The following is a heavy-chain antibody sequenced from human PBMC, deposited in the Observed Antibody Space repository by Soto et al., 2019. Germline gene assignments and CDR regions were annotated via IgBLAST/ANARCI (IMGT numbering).Heavy chain of an antibody. D-gene: IGHD1-7*01. Sequence: GGSLRLSCAASGFTFDDYAMHWVRQAPGKGLEWVSGISWNSGSIGYADSVKGRFTISRDNAKNSLYLQMNSLRAEDTALYYWSRGRGAGTTGSQYYFDYWGQGTLVTVSS. CDR3: SRGRGAGTTGSQYYFDY. V-gene: IGHV3-9*01. CDR2: ISWNSGSI. J-gene: IGHJ4*02. CDR1: GFTFDDYA.